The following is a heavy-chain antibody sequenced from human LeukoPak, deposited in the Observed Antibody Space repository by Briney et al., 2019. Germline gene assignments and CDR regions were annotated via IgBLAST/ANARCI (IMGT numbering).Heavy chain of an antibody. CDR3: ARDLVRYCSGGSCYGIDY. D-gene: IGHD2-15*01. J-gene: IGHJ4*02. CDR2: ISAYNGNT. Sequence: ASVKVSFKASGYTFTSYGISWVRQAPGQGLEWMGWISAYNGNTNYAQKLQGRVTMTTDTSTSTAYMELRSLRSDDTAVYYCARDLVRYCSGGSCYGIDYWGQGTLVTVSS. V-gene: IGHV1-18*04. CDR1: GYTFTSYG.